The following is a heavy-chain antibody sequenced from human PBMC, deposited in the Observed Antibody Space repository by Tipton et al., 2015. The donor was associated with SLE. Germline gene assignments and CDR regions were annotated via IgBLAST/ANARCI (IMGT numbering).Heavy chain of an antibody. CDR3: ARDARYSSRRDFDS. CDR2: MHHGGGT. Sequence: TLSLTCAVYGGSFSGYYWGWIRQPPGKGMEWIGSMHHGGGTFCSPSLKSRVTISLDTSMNQFSLKLSSVTAADTAVYYCARDARYSSRRDFDSWGQGTLVTVSS. J-gene: IGHJ5*01. D-gene: IGHD6-13*01. V-gene: IGHV4-34*01. CDR1: GGSFSGYY.